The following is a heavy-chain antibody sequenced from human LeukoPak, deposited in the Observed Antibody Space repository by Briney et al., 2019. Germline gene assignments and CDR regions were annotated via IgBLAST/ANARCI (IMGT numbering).Heavy chain of an antibody. V-gene: IGHV3-11*01. CDR3: ARDRDYSKGNWFDP. CDR2: ISGSGSTI. J-gene: IGHJ5*02. CDR1: GFTFSDYY. D-gene: IGHD4-11*01. Sequence: PGGSLRLSCAASGFTFSDYYMSWIRQAPGKGLEWVSYISGSGSTIYYADSVKGRFTISRDNAKNSLYLQMNSLRAEDTAVYYCARDRDYSKGNWFDPWGQGTLVTVSS.